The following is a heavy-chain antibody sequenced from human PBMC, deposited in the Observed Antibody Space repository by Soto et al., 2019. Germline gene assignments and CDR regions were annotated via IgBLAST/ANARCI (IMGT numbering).Heavy chain of an antibody. D-gene: IGHD3-3*01. Sequence: QVQLQESGPGLVKPSQTLSLTCTVSGGSISSGDYYWSWIRQPPGKGLEWIGYIYYSGSTYYNPSLKGRVHISVDTPKNQFPRKLSFVTAADTAVYYCARDKRITIFGVVIEGDPTDYYGMDVWGQGTTVTVSS. CDR1: GGSISSGDYY. CDR3: ARDKRITIFGVVIEGDPTDYYGMDV. J-gene: IGHJ6*02. CDR2: IYYSGST. V-gene: IGHV4-30-4*01.